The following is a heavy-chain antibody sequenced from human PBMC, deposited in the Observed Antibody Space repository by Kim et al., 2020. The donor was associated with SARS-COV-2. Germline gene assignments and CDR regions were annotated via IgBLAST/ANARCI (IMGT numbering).Heavy chain of an antibody. CDR1: GYTFTSYA. CDR3: ARDRIEQLVSLVYYYYYMDV. D-gene: IGHD6-6*01. Sequence: ASVKVSCKASGYTFTSYAMNWVRQAPGQGLEWMGWINTNTGNPTYAQGFTGRFVFSLDTSVSTAYLQISSLKAEDTAVYYCARDRIEQLVSLVYYYYYMDVWGKGTTVTVSS. J-gene: IGHJ6*03. CDR2: INTNTGNP. V-gene: IGHV7-4-1*02.